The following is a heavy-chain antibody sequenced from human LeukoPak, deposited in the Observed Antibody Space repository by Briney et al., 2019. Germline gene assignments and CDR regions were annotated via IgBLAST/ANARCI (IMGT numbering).Heavy chain of an antibody. J-gene: IGHJ4*02. CDR1: GFTFSSYT. V-gene: IGHV3-21*01. CDR2: ISSGSNYI. CDR3: VREAYCSGGSCHYFDY. D-gene: IGHD2-15*01. Sequence: PGGSLRLSCAASGFTFSSYTMNWVRQAPGKGLEWVSSISSGSNYIYYADSLKGRFTISRDNARNSLYLQMNSLRAEDTAVYYCVREAYCSGGSCHYFDYWGQGTLVTVSS.